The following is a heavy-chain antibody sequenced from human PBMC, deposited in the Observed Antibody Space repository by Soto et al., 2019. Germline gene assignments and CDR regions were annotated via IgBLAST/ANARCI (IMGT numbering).Heavy chain of an antibody. V-gene: IGHV1-69*08. CDR2: VIPILGIA. CDR1: GGTFSSYT. Sequence: QVQLVQSGAAVKKPGSSVKVSCKASGGTFSSYTISCVRQAPGQGLEWMGWVIPILGIANYAQKFQGRVTITADKSTSTAYMELSILRSEDTAVYYCARELGWEYSSGRGPIYYYCYMDVWGKGTTVTVSS. D-gene: IGHD6-19*01. J-gene: IGHJ6*03. CDR3: ARELGWEYSSGRGPIYYYCYMDV.